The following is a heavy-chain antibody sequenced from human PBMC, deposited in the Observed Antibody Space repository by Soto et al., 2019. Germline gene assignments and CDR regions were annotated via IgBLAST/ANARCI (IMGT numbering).Heavy chain of an antibody. D-gene: IGHD2-2*01. CDR1: GIDLSIYW. CDR3: TKDAIGGRDP. CDR2: INPESTTI. V-gene: IGHV3-74*01. Sequence: EAQLVESGGGLVQPGGFLRLSCTGSGIDLSIYWMHWVRQAPGKGLVWVSRINPESTTISYADSVKGRFTISRDNAENTLFLHMNSRSAEDTGVYYCTKDAIGGRDPWGQGTLVTVSS. J-gene: IGHJ5*02.